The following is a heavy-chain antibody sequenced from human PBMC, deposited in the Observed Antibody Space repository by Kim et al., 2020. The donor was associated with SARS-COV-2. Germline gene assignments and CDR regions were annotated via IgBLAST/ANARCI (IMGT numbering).Heavy chain of an antibody. D-gene: IGHD2-2*01. V-gene: IGHV4-31*03. J-gene: IGHJ4*02. CDR3: ARALHCSSTSCPIDY. CDR1: GGSISSGGYY. CDR2: IYYSGST. Sequence: SQTLSLTCTVSGGSISSGGYYWSWIRQHPGKGREWLGYIYYSGSTYYNPSLKSRVTISVDTSKNQFSLKLSSVTAADTAVYYCARALHCSSTSCPIDYWGQGTLVTVSS.